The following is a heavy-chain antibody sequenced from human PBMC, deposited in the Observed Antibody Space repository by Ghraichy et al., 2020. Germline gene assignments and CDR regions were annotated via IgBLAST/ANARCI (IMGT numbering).Heavy chain of an antibody. CDR3: ARENNRLDSSSPTPGYYYYGMDV. D-gene: IGHD6-13*01. CDR2: INPNSGGT. V-gene: IGHV1-2*04. Sequence: ASVKVSCKASGYTFTGYYMHWVRQAPGQGLEWMGWINPNSGGTNYAQKFQGWVTMTRDTSISTAYMELSRLRSDDTAVYYCARENNRLDSSSPTPGYYYYGMDVWGQGTTVTVSS. CDR1: GYTFTGYY. J-gene: IGHJ6*02.